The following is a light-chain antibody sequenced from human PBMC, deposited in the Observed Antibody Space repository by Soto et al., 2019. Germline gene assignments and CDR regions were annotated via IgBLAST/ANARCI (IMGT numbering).Light chain of an antibody. CDR3: QQYYSTPLT. J-gene: IGKJ4*01. V-gene: IGKV4-1*01. CDR2: WAS. CDR1: QSVLYSSNNKNY. Sequence: DIVLTQSPDSLSVSLGERAIISCKSSQSVLYSSNNKNYLAWYQQKPGQPPKLLIYWASTRESGVPDRFSGSGSGTDFTLTISSLQAEDVAVYYCQQYYSTPLTFGGGTKVDIK.